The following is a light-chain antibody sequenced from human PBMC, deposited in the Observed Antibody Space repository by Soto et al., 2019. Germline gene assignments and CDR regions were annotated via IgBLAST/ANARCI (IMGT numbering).Light chain of an antibody. J-gene: IGKJ1*01. V-gene: IGKV3-20*01. CDR3: HQFGGSPPSWT. CDR2: GAS. CDR1: QSVSSNS. Sequence: ESVLTQSPGTLSLSPGERATLSCRASQSVSSNSLAWYQQKPGQAPRLLIYGASSRATGTPDRFSGSGSGTDFALTISRLEPQDVAVYYCHQFGGSPPSWTFGQGTKVEI.